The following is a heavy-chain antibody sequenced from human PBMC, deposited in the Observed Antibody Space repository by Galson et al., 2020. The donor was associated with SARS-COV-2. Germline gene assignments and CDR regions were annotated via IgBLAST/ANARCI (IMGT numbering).Heavy chain of an antibody. CDR1: GFTFRSHS. D-gene: IGHD3-22*01. Sequence: GESLKISCAASGFTFRSHSMIWVRQAPGQGLEWVSSISSTRIYTYYAGSVRDRFSISRDNAKNLVFLQMSSLRVEDTAIYYCARHRGDDFYDRNGHYYSFDHWGQGTLVTVSS. J-gene: IGHJ4*02. CDR3: ARHRGDDFYDRNGHYYSFDH. CDR2: ISSTRIYT. V-gene: IGHV3-21*01.